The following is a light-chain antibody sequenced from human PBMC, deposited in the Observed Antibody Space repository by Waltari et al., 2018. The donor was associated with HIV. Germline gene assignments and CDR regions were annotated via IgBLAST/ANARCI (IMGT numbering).Light chain of an antibody. CDR3: QQSYSYPLT. J-gene: IGKJ3*01. CDR1: QTASNK. CDR2: DAS. V-gene: IGKV1-39*01. Sequence: DIQMTQSPSSLSASVGDSVTITCRASQTASNKVNWFQQKPGKAPKVLIYDASSLQSGAPPRFSGSGSGTDFSLTINSLQPDDFASYFCQQSYSYPLTFGPGTKVDIK.